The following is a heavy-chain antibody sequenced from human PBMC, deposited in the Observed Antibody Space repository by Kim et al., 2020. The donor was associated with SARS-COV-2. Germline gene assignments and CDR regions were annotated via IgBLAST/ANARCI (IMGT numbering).Heavy chain of an antibody. CDR3: ARRELYSAAWYRADF. V-gene: IGHV5-51*01. CDR2: IYPRDSET. CDR1: GYSFTDYW. Sequence: GESLKISCQASGYSFTDYWIGWVRQMPGRGLEWMAIIYPRDSETRHNPSFQGHVSISADKSLTTAYLEWVSLKPSDTATYYCARRELYSAAWYRADFWGPGTLVTVPS. D-gene: IGHD1-26*01. J-gene: IGHJ4*02.